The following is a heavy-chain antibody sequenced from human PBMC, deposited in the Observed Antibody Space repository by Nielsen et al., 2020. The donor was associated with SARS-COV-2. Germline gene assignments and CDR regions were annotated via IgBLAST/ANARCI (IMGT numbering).Heavy chain of an antibody. D-gene: IGHD6-19*01. J-gene: IGHJ3*02. V-gene: IGHV1-69*13. CDR3: ARGEGWLAPDAFDI. CDR1: GGTFSSYA. Sequence: SVKVSCRASGGTFSSYAISWVRQAPGQGLEWMGGIIPIFGTANYAQKFQGRVTITADESTSTAYMELSSLRSEDTAVYYCARGEGWLAPDAFDIWGQGTMVTVSS. CDR2: IIPIFGTA.